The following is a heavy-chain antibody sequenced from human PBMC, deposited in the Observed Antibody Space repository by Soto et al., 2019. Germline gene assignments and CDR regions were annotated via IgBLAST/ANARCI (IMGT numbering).Heavy chain of an antibody. J-gene: IGHJ6*02. D-gene: IGHD1-26*01. V-gene: IGHV3-30*18. CDR2: ISYDGSNK. CDR1: GFTFSSYG. CDR3: AKARPSGSRPYYSGMDV. Sequence: QVQLVESGGGVVQPGRSLRLSCAASGFTFSSYGMHWVRQAPGKGLEWVAVISYDGSNKYYADSVKGRFTISRDNSKNTLYLQMTRLRAEDTAVYYCAKARPSGSRPYYSGMDVWGPGTTVTVSS.